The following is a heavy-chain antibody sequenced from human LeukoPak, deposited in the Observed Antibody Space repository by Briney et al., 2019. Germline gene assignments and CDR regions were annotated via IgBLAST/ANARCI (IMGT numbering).Heavy chain of an antibody. CDR3: ARDATMMGNYFNY. D-gene: IGHD5-12*01. CDR2: IYHSGST. Sequence: SETLSLTCTVSGYSISSGHYWGWIRQPPGKGLEWIGSIYHSGSTYYNPSLKSRVTTSVDTSKNQFSLKLSSVTAADTAVYYCARDATMMGNYFNYWGQGTLVTVSS. CDR1: GYSISSGHY. V-gene: IGHV4-38-2*02. J-gene: IGHJ4*02.